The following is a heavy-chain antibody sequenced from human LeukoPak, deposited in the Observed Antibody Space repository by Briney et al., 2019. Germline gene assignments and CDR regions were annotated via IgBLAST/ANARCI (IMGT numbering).Heavy chain of an antibody. D-gene: IGHD6-6*01. CDR1: GGSFSGYY. Sequence: SETLSLTCAVYGGSFSGYYWSWIRQPPGKGLEWIGEINHSGSTNYNPSLKSRVTISVDTSKNQFSLNLTSVTAADTAVYYCARAMSIAARLQTIFDYWGQGTLVTVSP. V-gene: IGHV4-34*01. CDR2: INHSGST. J-gene: IGHJ4*02. CDR3: ARAMSIAARLQTIFDY.